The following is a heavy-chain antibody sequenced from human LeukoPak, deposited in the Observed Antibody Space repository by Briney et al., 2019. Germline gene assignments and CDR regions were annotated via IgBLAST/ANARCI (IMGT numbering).Heavy chain of an antibody. CDR2: INHSGST. Sequence: SETLSLTCAVYGGSFSGYYWSWIRQPPGKGLEWIGEINHSGSTNYNPSLKSRVTISVDTSKNQFSLELSSVTAADTAVYYCARVRWLVRYFDYWGQGTLVTVSS. CDR3: ARVRWLVRYFDY. CDR1: GGSFSGYY. J-gene: IGHJ4*02. D-gene: IGHD6-19*01. V-gene: IGHV4-34*01.